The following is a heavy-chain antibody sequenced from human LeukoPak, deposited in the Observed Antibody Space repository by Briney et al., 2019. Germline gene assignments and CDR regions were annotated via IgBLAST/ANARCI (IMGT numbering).Heavy chain of an antibody. Sequence: PGGSLRLSCAASGFTFDDYAMHWVRQAPGKGLKWVSGISWNSGSIGYADSVKGRFTISRDNAKNSLYLQMNSLRAEDTALYYCAKDIASRYYYSMDVWGQGTTVTVSS. CDR2: ISWNSGSI. CDR3: AKDIASRYYYSMDV. V-gene: IGHV3-9*01. J-gene: IGHJ6*02. CDR1: GFTFDDYA.